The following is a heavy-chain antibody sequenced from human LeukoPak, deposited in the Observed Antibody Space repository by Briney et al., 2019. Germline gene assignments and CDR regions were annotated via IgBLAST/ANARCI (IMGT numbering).Heavy chain of an antibody. CDR1: GFTFSSYE. J-gene: IGHJ3*02. D-gene: IGHD3-10*01. Sequence: GGSLRLSCAASGFTFSSYEMNWVRQAPGKGLEWVSYISSSGSTIYYADSVKGRFTISRDNAKNSLYLQMNSLRAEDTAVYYCARSGPMSAFDIWGLGTMVTVSS. V-gene: IGHV3-48*03. CDR3: ARSGPMSAFDI. CDR2: ISSSGSTI.